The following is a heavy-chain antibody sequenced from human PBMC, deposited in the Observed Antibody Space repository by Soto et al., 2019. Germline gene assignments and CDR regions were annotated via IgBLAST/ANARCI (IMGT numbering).Heavy chain of an antibody. CDR2: IYHSGNT. V-gene: IGHV4-30-4*01. Sequence: QVQLQESGPGLVKPSQTLSLTCIVSGGFISSGDYFWSWIRQSPGKGLEWIGNIYHSGNTYYTPSLKSRATISVYTSKNQFPLKLSSVTAADTAVYYCATWARGRVFDIWGQGTMVTVSS. CDR3: ATWARGRVFDI. CDR1: GGFISSGDYF. D-gene: IGHD3-10*01. J-gene: IGHJ3*02.